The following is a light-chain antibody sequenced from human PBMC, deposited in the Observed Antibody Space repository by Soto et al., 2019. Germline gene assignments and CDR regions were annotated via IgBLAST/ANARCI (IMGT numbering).Light chain of an antibody. Sequence: AIQMTQSPSSLSASVGDRVTITCRASQDIRNDLGWYQQKPGKAPNLLIYAASTLQIGVPSRFSGSGSGTDFTLTISNLQPEDFATYHGLQGYRFPHTFGPGTNVDIK. CDR3: LQGYRFPHT. J-gene: IGKJ3*01. CDR2: AAS. CDR1: QDIRND. V-gene: IGKV1-6*01.